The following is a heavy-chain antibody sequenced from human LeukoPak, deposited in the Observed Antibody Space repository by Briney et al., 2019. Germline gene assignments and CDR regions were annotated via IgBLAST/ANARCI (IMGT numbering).Heavy chain of an antibody. CDR2: IYYSGST. CDR1: GYSISSGYY. D-gene: IGHD5-18*01. CDR3: ARSTWIQSSLFDY. Sequence: SETLSLTCTVSGYSISSGYYWGWIRQPPGKGLEWIGYIYYSGSTNYNPSLKSRVTISVDTSKNQFSLKLSSVTAADTAVYYCARSTWIQSSLFDYWGQGTLVTVSS. J-gene: IGHJ4*02. V-gene: IGHV4-61*01.